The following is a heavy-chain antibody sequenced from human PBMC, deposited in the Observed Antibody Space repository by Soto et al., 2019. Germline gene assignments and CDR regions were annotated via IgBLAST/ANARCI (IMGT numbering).Heavy chain of an antibody. J-gene: IGHJ4*02. Sequence: GSLRLSCAPSGFTFSDYYMSWIRQAAGKGLECVAYISNRRGSTIYYADSVKGRFIISRDNAKNSLSLPMSSLRAEDTAVYYCARSIDGYNEIKHFDYWGLGTLVTVSS. CDR2: ISNRRGSTI. CDR1: GFTFSDYY. CDR3: ARSIDGYNEIKHFDY. V-gene: IGHV3-11*01. D-gene: IGHD5-12*01.